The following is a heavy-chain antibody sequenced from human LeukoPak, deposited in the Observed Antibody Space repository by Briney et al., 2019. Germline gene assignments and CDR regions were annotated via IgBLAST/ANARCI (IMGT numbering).Heavy chain of an antibody. D-gene: IGHD6-13*01. CDR2: IYYSGST. Sequence: SETLSLTCTVSGGSISSSTYYWGWIRQPPGKGLEWIGSIYYSGSTFYNPSLKSRVTISVDTSKNQFSLKLSSVTSADTAVYYCARGPDYSSSYAANWFDPWGQGTLVTVST. V-gene: IGHV4-39*01. CDR1: GGSISSSTYY. J-gene: IGHJ5*02. CDR3: ARGPDYSSSYAANWFDP.